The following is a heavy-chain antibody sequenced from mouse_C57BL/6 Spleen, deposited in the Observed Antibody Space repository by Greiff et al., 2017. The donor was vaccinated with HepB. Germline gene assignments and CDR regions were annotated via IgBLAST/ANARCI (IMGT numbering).Heavy chain of an antibody. D-gene: IGHD2-4*01. CDR3: ARPGAYYDYDAAWFAY. CDR2: IYPRSGNT. J-gene: IGHJ3*01. V-gene: IGHV1-81*01. Sequence: QVQLQQSGAELARPGASVKLSCKASGYTFTSYGISWVKQRTGQGLEWIGEIYPRSGNTYYNEKFKGKATLTADKSSSTAYMELRSLTSEDSAVYFCARPGAYYDYDAAWFAYWGQGTLVTVSA. CDR1: GYTFTSYG.